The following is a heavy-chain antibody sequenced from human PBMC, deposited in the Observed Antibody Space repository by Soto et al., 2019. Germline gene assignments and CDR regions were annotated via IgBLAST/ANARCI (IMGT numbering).Heavy chain of an antibody. Sequence: QLQLQESGSGLVKPSQTLSLTCAVSGGSISSGGYSWSWIRQPPGKGLEWIGYIYHSGSTYYNPSLKRRVTISVDRSKNQFSLKLSSVTAADTAVYYCARAVRVAVAGYNWFDPCGQGTLVTVSS. CDR3: ARAVRVAVAGYNWFDP. J-gene: IGHJ5*02. CDR2: IYHSGST. CDR1: GGSISSGGYS. V-gene: IGHV4-30-2*01. D-gene: IGHD6-19*01.